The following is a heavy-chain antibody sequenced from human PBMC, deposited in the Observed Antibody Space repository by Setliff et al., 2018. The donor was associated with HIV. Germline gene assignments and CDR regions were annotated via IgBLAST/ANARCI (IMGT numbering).Heavy chain of an antibody. J-gene: IGHJ4*02. CDR3: ARVGPFAFDSSGYAEF. D-gene: IGHD3-22*01. Sequence: GASVKVSCKTSGFTFNHYGITWVRQAPGQGLEWMGWISAYNGDTKYSQTFQGRVTMTTDTSTNTAYMDLRGLRSDDTAVYFCARVGPFAFDSSGYAEFWGQGTLVTVSS. CDR2: ISAYNGDT. V-gene: IGHV1-18*01. CDR1: GFTFNHYG.